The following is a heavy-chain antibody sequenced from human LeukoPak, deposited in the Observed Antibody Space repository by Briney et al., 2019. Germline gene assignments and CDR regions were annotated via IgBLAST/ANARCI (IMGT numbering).Heavy chain of an antibody. Sequence: ASVKVSCKASGYTFTGYYMHWVRQAPGQGLEWMGWINTNSGGTNYAQKFQGRVTMTRDTSISTAYMELSRLRSDDTAVYYCARSGSYVLYYFDYWGQGTLVTVSS. CDR1: GYTFTGYY. V-gene: IGHV1-2*02. D-gene: IGHD1-26*01. CDR3: ARSGSYVLYYFDY. J-gene: IGHJ4*02. CDR2: INTNSGGT.